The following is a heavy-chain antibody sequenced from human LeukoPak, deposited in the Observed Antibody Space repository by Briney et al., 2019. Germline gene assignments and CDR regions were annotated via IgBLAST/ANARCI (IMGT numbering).Heavy chain of an antibody. Sequence: EPSETLSFTCTVSGGSISSGDCSWSWIRQPPGKGLEWIGYIYYSGSTYYNPSLKSRVTISVDTSKNQFSLKLSSVTAADTAVYFCARAVNYDSSGNPAHPFDYWGRGTLVTVSS. J-gene: IGHJ4*02. CDR1: GGSISSGDCS. CDR3: ARAVNYDSSGNPAHPFDY. CDR2: IYYSGST. V-gene: IGHV4-30-4*01. D-gene: IGHD3-22*01.